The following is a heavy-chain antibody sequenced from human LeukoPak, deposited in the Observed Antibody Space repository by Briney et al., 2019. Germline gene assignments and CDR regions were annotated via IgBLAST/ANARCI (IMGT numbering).Heavy chain of an antibody. CDR3: AKDKAFLAGYFDY. Sequence: GGSLRLSCEGSGFTFSNYWMGWVRQAPGKGLQWVANIKTDGSEKYYVDSVKGRFTISRDNAKNSLYLQMNSLRPEDTAVYYCAKDKAFLAGYFDYWGQGNLVTVSS. V-gene: IGHV3-7*01. CDR1: GFTFSNYW. J-gene: IGHJ4*02. CDR2: IKTDGSEK.